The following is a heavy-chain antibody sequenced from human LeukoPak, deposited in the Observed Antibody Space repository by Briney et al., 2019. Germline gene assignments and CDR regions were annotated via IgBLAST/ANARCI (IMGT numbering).Heavy chain of an antibody. Sequence: GGSLRLSCAASVFTFSKYELNWVRQAPGKGLEWVSYISSSGDTKYYADPVKGRFTISRDNAKSSLYLQMDRLRAEDTATYYCTSRGSAYYFDYSGQGTLVTVSS. CDR2: ISSSGDTK. CDR3: TSRGSAYYFDY. D-gene: IGHD6-25*01. CDR1: VFTFSKYE. J-gene: IGHJ4*02. V-gene: IGHV3-48*03.